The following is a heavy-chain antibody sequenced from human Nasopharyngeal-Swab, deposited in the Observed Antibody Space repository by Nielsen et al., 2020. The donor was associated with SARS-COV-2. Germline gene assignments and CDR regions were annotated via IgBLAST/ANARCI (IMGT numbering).Heavy chain of an antibody. J-gene: IGHJ4*02. Sequence: GESLKISCAASGFAFSTYSMNWVRQAPGKGPEWVSSISSSSSYTYYADSVKGRFTISRDNAKNSLYLQMNSLRAEDTAVYYCAGAPKQVWSRDYLDTWGQGMLVTVSS. D-gene: IGHD5-18*01. CDR3: AGAPKQVWSRDYLDT. CDR1: GFAFSTYS. V-gene: IGHV3-21*01. CDR2: ISSSSSYT.